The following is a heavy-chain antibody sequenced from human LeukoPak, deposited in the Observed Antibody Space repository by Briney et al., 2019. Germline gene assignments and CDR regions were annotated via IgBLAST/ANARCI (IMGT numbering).Heavy chain of an antibody. V-gene: IGHV3-74*01. J-gene: IGHJ4*02. Sequence: PGGSLRLSCAASGFTFSSYWMHWVRQAPGKGLVWVSRINSDGSSTSYADSVKGRFTISRDNAKNTLYLQMNSLRAEDTAVYYCATLAVAGKVDYWGQGTLVTVSS. CDR2: INSDGSST. CDR3: ATLAVAGKVDY. D-gene: IGHD6-19*01. CDR1: GFTFSSYW.